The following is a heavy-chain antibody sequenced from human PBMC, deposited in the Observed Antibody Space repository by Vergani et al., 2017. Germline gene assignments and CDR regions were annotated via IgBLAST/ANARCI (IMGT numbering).Heavy chain of an antibody. CDR1: GGSISSGGYY. D-gene: IGHD2-2*01. Sequence: QLQLQESGSGLVKPSQTLSLTCTVSGGSISSGGYYWSWIRQHPGKGLEWIGYIYYSGSTYYNPSLKSRVTISVDTSKNQFSLKLSSVTAADTAVYYCASNYCSSTSRTQVGAFDIWGQGTMVTVSS. V-gene: IGHV4-31*03. J-gene: IGHJ3*02. CDR2: IYYSGST. CDR3: ASNYCSSTSRTQVGAFDI.